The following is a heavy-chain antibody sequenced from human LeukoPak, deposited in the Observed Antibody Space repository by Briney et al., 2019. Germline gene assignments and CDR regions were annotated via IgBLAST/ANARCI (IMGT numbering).Heavy chain of an antibody. V-gene: IGHV1-18*01. D-gene: IGHD1-26*01. Sequence: GASVKVSCKASGYTFTSYGISWVRQAPGQGLEWMGWISAYNGNTDYAQKLQGRVTMTTDTSTSTAYMELRSLRSDDTAVYYCARGEAYGGSYYYFDYWGQGTLVTVSS. CDR3: ARGEAYGGSYYYFDY. CDR2: ISAYNGNT. J-gene: IGHJ4*02. CDR1: GYTFTSYG.